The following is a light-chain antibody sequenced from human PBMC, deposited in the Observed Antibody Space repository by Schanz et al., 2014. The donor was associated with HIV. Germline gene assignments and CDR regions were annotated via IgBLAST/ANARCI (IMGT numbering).Light chain of an antibody. J-gene: IGLJ2*01. CDR3: AVWDDSLNGVL. CDR1: SSNIGSNT. CDR2: SNN. Sequence: QSVLTQPPSASGTPGQRVTLSCSGSSSNIGSNTVNWYQQLPGTAPKLLIYSNNQRPSGVPGRLSGSKSGTSASLAISGLQSEDEADYYCAVWDDSLNGVLFRGGTKLTVL. V-gene: IGLV1-44*01.